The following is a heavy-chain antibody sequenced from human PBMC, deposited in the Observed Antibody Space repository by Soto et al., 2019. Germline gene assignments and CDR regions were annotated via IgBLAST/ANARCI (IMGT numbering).Heavy chain of an antibody. Sequence: GGSLRLSCAASGFTFSSYAMSWVRQAPGKGLEWVSAISGSGGSTYYADSVKGRFTISRDNSKNTLYLQMNSLRAEDTAVYYCAPTQPLAGSSWYEGYWGQGTLVTVSS. V-gene: IGHV3-23*01. CDR1: GFTFSSYA. CDR2: ISGSGGST. D-gene: IGHD6-13*01. J-gene: IGHJ4*02. CDR3: APTQPLAGSSWYEGY.